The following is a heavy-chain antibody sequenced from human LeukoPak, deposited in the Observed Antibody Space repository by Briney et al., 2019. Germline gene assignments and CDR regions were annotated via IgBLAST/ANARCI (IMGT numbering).Heavy chain of an antibody. CDR2: INTDGSST. CDR3: ARGGLYFDL. J-gene: IGHJ2*01. V-gene: IGHV3-74*01. Sequence: HPGGSLRLSCAASGFTFTDYWMHWVRQAPGKGLVWVSRINTDGSSTIYADSVKGRFTISRDNAKSTLYLQMNSLRAADTAVYYCARGGLYFDLWGRGTLVTVSS. CDR1: GFTFTDYW.